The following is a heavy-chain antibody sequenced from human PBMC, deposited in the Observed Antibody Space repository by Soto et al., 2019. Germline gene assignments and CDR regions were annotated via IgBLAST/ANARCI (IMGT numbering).Heavy chain of an antibody. CDR1: GGSISSYY. CDR2: IYYSGST. J-gene: IGHJ4*02. V-gene: IGHV4-59*01. CDR3: ARSGYSSSWYDY. D-gene: IGHD6-13*01. Sequence: SETLSLTCTVSGGSISSYYWSWIRQPPGKGLEWIGYIYYSGSTNYNPSLKSRVTISVDTSKNQFSLKLSSVTAADTAVYYCARSGYSSSWYDYWGQGTLVTVS.